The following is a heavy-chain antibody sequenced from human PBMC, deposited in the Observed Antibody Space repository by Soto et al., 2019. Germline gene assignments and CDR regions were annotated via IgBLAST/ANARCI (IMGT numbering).Heavy chain of an antibody. V-gene: IGHV3-33*01. CDR2: IRYDGSDK. Sequence: QVQLVESGGGVVQPGRSLRLSCAASGFTLSSFGMHWVRQAPGKGLEWVAFIRYDGSDKYYADSVKGRFTISRDNPKNPLYLEMKSLRVDDTAVYYCARDGGAQQLASGGMDVWGQGTTVTVSS. J-gene: IGHJ6*02. CDR1: GFTLSSFG. D-gene: IGHD6-13*01. CDR3: ARDGGAQQLASGGMDV.